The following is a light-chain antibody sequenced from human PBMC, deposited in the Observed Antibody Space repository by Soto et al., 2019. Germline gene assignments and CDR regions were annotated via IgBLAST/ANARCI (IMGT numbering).Light chain of an antibody. CDR3: QEYNSYST. J-gene: IGKJ1*01. V-gene: IGKV1-5*03. CDR2: KAS. Sequence: IQLTQSPSSLSASVGDRVTIACRSSQSVGHWLAWYQQKPGKAPKLLIDKASSLKSGVPSRFSGSGSGTEFTLTISSLQPDDFATYYCQEYNSYSTFGQGTKVDIK. CDR1: QSVGHW.